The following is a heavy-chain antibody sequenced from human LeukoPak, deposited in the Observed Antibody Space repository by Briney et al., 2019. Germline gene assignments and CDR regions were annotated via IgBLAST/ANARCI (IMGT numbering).Heavy chain of an antibody. J-gene: IGHJ2*01. CDR1: GFTFDDYA. CDR3: AKGSGHIVVVTAYLYFDL. D-gene: IGHD2-21*02. CDR2: ISWNSGSI. V-gene: IGHV3-9*01. Sequence: GRSLRLSCAASGFTFDDYAMHWVRQAPGRGLEWVSGISWNSGSIGYADSVKGRFTISRDNAKNSLYLQMNSLRAEDTALYYCAKGSGHIVVVTAYLYFDLWGRGTLVTVSS.